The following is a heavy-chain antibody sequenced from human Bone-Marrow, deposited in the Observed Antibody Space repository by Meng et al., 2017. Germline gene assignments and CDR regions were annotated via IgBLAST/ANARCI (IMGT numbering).Heavy chain of an antibody. D-gene: IGHD4-17*01. V-gene: IGHV3-21*01. CDR2: ISSSSSYI. CDR3: ASHDYGDYDY. Sequence: GESLKISCAASGFTFSSYSMNWVRQAPGKGLEWVSSISSSSSYIYYADSVKGRFTISRDNAKNSLYLQMNSLRAEDTAVYYCASHDYGDYDYWGHGTRVNGAS. CDR1: GFTFSSYS. J-gene: IGHJ4*01.